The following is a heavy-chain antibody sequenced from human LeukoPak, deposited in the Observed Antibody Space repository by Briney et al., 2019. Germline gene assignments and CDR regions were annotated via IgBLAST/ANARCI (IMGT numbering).Heavy chain of an antibody. CDR2: ISAYNGNT. Sequence: ASVKVSCKASGYTFTSYYMHWVRQAPGQGLEWMGWISAYNGNTNYAQKLQGRVTMTTDTSTSTAYMELRSLRFDDTAVYYCARDWTYSSSWYLLSAFDYWGQGTLVTVSS. CDR1: GYTFTSYY. V-gene: IGHV1-18*04. J-gene: IGHJ4*02. D-gene: IGHD6-13*01. CDR3: ARDWTYSSSWYLLSAFDY.